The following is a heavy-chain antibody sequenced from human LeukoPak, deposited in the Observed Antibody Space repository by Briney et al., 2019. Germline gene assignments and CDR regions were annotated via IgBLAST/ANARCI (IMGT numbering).Heavy chain of an antibody. J-gene: IGHJ4*02. CDR3: ARQGVVPAARARTRGYQKIDY. D-gene: IGHD2-2*01. CDR1: GDSITSYY. Sequence: SETLSLTCTVSGDSITSYYWSWIRQPAGKALEWIGRISSGGTTKYNPSLSSRVTMSVDTSKNQFSLKLSSVTAADTAVYYCARQGVVPAARARTRGYQKIDYWGQGTLVTVSS. CDR2: ISSGGTT. V-gene: IGHV4-4*07.